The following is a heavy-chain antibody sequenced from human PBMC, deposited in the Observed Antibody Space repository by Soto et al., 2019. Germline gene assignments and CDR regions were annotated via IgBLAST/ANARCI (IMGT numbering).Heavy chain of an antibody. J-gene: IGHJ6*02. D-gene: IGHD5-12*01. CDR3: ARDNIVSKGYGMDV. V-gene: IGHV4-4*07. CDR2: IHSSGTF. Sequence: PSETLSLTCTVSGAPISNAYWSWIRQAAGKRLEWIGRIHSSGTFXYNPSLKSRVSKSRDTSKNQISLKLSSVTAADTAVYYCARDNIVSKGYGMDVWGQGTTVTVS. CDR1: GAPISNAY.